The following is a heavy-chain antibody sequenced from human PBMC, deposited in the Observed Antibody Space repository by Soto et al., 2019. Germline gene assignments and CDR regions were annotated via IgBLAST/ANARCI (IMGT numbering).Heavy chain of an antibody. CDR3: ARNYYDSSGGFDY. J-gene: IGHJ4*02. CDR1: GFTVRSNY. Sequence: PGGSLRLSCSASGFTVRSNYMSWVRQAPGKGLEWVSVIYSGGSTYYADSMKGRFTISRDNSKNTLYLQMNSLRAEDTAVYYCARNYYDSSGGFDYWGQGT. CDR2: IYSGGST. V-gene: IGHV3-53*01. D-gene: IGHD3-22*01.